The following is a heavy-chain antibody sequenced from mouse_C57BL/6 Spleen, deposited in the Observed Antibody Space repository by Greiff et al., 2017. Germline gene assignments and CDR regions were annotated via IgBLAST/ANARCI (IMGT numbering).Heavy chain of an antibody. CDR2: ISGGGGNT. Sequence: DVQLVESGGGLVKPGGSLKLSCAASGFTFSSYTMSWVRQTPEKRLEWVGTISGGGGNTYYPDSVKGRFTISVDKAKNTLYLQMSSLGAEDTALYYCARLLGRADFDYWGQGTTLTVSS. CDR3: ARLLGRADFDY. D-gene: IGHD4-1*01. J-gene: IGHJ2*01. CDR1: GFTFSSYT. V-gene: IGHV5-9*01.